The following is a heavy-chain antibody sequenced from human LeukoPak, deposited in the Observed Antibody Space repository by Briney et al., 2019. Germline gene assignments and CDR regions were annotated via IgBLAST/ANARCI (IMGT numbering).Heavy chain of an antibody. D-gene: IGHD5-12*01. V-gene: IGHV3-72*01. CDR1: GFSLSGHY. CDR2: IRNKANSYTT. CDR3: ARGGYELDY. Sequence: GGSLRLSCAASGFSLSGHYMDWVRQAPGKGLEWVGRIRNKANSYTTEYAASVKGRFTISRDDSKNSVFLQMNSLKTEDTAVYYCARGGYELDYWGQGTLVTVSS. J-gene: IGHJ4*02.